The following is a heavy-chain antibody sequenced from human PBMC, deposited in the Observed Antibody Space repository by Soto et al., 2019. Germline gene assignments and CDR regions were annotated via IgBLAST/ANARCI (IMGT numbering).Heavy chain of an antibody. CDR3: VTDVTAGVAPDH. J-gene: IGHJ4*02. CDR2: IDTTGHTT. Sequence: GGSLRLSCAASGFPFSAYHMSWIRQAPGKGLDWVSNIDTTGHTTSYAASVEGRFTSSNEKAKNSLYLEMNSLRGEDTAVYYCVTDVTAGVAPDHWGQGTLVTVSS. V-gene: IGHV3-11*01. D-gene: IGHD3-3*01. CDR1: GFPFSAYH.